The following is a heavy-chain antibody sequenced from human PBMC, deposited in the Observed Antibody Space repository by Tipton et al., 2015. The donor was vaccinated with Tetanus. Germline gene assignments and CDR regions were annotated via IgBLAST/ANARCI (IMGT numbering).Heavy chain of an antibody. CDR2: INHSGST. Sequence: TLSLTCAVYGGSFSGYYWSWIRQPPGKGLEWIGEINHSGSTNYNPSLKSRVTISVDTPKNQFSLKLSSVTAADTAVYYCARRRIVVVRRWGYYFDYWGQGTLVTVSS. J-gene: IGHJ4*02. V-gene: IGHV4-34*01. D-gene: IGHD2-2*01. CDR1: GGSFSGYY. CDR3: ARRRIVVVRRWGYYFDY.